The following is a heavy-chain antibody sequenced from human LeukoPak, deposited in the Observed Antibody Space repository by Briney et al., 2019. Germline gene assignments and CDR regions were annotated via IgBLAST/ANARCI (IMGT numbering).Heavy chain of an antibody. V-gene: IGHV4-59*12. D-gene: IGHD5-12*01. CDR1: GGSISSYY. CDR2: IYYSGST. Sequence: PSETLSLTCTVSGGSISSYYWSWIRQPPGKGLEWIGYIYYSGSTNYNPSLKSRVTISVDTSKNQFSPKLSSVTAADTAVYYCAREDIVATTFDYWGQGTLVTVSS. J-gene: IGHJ4*02. CDR3: AREDIVATTFDY.